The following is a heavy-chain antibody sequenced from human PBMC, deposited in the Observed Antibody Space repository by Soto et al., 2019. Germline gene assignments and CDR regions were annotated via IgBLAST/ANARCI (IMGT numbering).Heavy chain of an antibody. CDR1: GYTFISYG. D-gene: IGHD5-12*01. V-gene: IGHV1-18*01. CDR3: ARDQTKWLTDAFDI. J-gene: IGHJ3*02. CDR2: ISPYNGNT. Sequence: HVQLVQSGAEVKKPGASLKVSCKASGYTFISYGVSWVRQAPGQGLEWLGWISPYNGNTNYAQKFQGRITMTTDTSTSTVYMDLRSLRTDHTAVYYCARDQTKWLTDAFDIWGQGTMVVVSS.